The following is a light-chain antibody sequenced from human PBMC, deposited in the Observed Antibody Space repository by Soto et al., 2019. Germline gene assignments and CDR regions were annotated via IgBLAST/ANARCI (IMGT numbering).Light chain of an antibody. CDR2: DAS. CDR1: QDINNF. Sequence: DIQMTQSPSSLSASVGDRVTITCQASQDINNFLNWYQQKPGKAPKLLIYDASNLETGVPSRFSGSGSGTEFTLTISSLQPDDFATYYCQQYSSYGTFGQGTKVDI. V-gene: IGKV1-33*01. CDR3: QQYSSYGT. J-gene: IGKJ1*01.